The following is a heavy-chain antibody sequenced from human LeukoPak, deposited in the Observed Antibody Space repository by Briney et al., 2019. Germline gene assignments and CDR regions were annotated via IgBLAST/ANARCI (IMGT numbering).Heavy chain of an antibody. Sequence: GGSLRLSCAASGFTFRNFWMNWARQAPGKGLEWVASIMKDGGQKKYVDSVKGRFTISRDNAQNSLYLQMSGLRAEDTAMYYCARDSLYSYGTDYWGQGTLVTVSS. J-gene: IGHJ4*02. D-gene: IGHD5-18*01. CDR2: IMKDGGQK. CDR1: GFTFRNFW. CDR3: ARDSLYSYGTDY. V-gene: IGHV3-7*03.